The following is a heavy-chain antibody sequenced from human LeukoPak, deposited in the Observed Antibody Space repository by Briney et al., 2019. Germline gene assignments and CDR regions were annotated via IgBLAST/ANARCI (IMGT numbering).Heavy chain of an antibody. CDR1: GYSFTSYW. Sequence: GESLKISCKGSGYSFTSYWIGWVRQMPGKGLEWMGIIYPGDSDTRYSPSFQGQVTISADKSISTAYLQWSSLKASDTAMYYCARQVLGDFWSGYPHHDAFDIWGRGTMVTVSS. J-gene: IGHJ3*02. CDR3: ARQVLGDFWSGYPHHDAFDI. V-gene: IGHV5-51*01. D-gene: IGHD3-3*01. CDR2: IYPGDSDT.